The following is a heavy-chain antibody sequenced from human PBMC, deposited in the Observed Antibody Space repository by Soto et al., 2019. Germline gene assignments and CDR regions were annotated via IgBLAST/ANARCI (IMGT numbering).Heavy chain of an antibody. J-gene: IGHJ4*02. CDR3: AKARCSSATCYVPDY. CDR2: ISGSGGSP. Sequence: EVQLLQSGGGLVQPGESLRLSCAASGFSFSSYTMTWFRQAPGKGLEWVSVISGSGGSPYHADSVQGRFTISRDNPKNTLYLQMNSLRAEDTAIYYCAKARCSSATCYVPDYWGQGTLVTVSS. CDR1: GFSFSSYT. V-gene: IGHV3-23*01. D-gene: IGHD2-2*01.